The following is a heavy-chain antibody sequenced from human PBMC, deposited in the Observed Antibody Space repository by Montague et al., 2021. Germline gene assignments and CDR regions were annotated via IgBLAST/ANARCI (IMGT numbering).Heavy chain of an antibody. CDR1: GFTFDSYD. CDR2: TSGRSTYI. V-gene: IGHV3-21*01. Sequence: SLRLSCAGSGFTFDSYDMNWVRQAPGKGLEWVSSTSGRSTYIYYGDSMKGRVIISRDNAKNSLYLQMNGLRVEDTAIYYCARQEYGLDVWGQGTTVTVSS. J-gene: IGHJ6*02. CDR3: ARQEYGLDV.